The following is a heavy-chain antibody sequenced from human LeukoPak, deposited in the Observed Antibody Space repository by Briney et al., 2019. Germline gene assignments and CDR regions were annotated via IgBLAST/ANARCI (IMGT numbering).Heavy chain of an antibody. J-gene: IGHJ4*02. V-gene: IGHV4-4*07. CDR3: ARDWHYYDSSGYYYTHFDY. CDR2: IYTSGST. Sequence: PSETLSLTSTVSGGSISSYYWSWIRQPAGKGLEWIGRIYTSGSTNYNPSLKSRVTMSVDTSKNQFSLKLSSVTAADTAVYYCARDWHYYDSSGYYYTHFDYWGQGTLVTVSS. CDR1: GGSISSYY. D-gene: IGHD3-22*01.